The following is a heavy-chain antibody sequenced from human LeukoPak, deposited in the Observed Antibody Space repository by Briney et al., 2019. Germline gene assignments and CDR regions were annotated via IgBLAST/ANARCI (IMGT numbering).Heavy chain of an antibody. Sequence: SETLSLTCTVSGGSISSYYWSWIRQPAGKGLEWIGRIYTSGSTYYNPSLKSRVTISVDTSKNQFSLKLSSVTAADTAVYYCARAGDSGLWFGELFFDPWGQGTLVTVSS. D-gene: IGHD3-10*01. J-gene: IGHJ5*02. CDR2: IYTSGST. CDR1: GGSISSYY. CDR3: ARAGDSGLWFGELFFDP. V-gene: IGHV4-4*07.